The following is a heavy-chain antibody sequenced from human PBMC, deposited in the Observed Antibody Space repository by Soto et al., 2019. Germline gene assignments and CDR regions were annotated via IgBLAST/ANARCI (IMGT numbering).Heavy chain of an antibody. J-gene: IGHJ4*02. CDR2: IYPGDSDI. CDR3: ALHAYGYPPYYIHY. Sequence: ESLRVSCKGSGYSFTSYWIGWVRQMPGKGLEWMGIIYPGDSDIRYSPSFQGQVTISADKSISTAYLQWSSLKASDTAMYYCALHAYGYPPYYIHYPGQAPLLTVSS. D-gene: IGHD3-16*01. V-gene: IGHV5-51*01. CDR1: GYSFTSYW.